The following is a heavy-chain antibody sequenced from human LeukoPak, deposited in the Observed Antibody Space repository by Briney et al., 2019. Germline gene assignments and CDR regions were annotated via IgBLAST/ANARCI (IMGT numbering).Heavy chain of an antibody. D-gene: IGHD2-2*01. CDR3: ARRIRPGYCSSTSCKTRSGGYFDY. Sequence: KAGGSLRLSCAASGFTFSSYSMNWVRQAPGKGLEWASSISSSSSYIYYADSVKGRFTISRDNAKNSLYLQMNRLRAEDTAVYYCARRIRPGYCSSTSCKTRSGGYFDYWGQGTLVTVSS. V-gene: IGHV3-21*01. CDR1: GFTFSSYS. J-gene: IGHJ4*02. CDR2: ISSSSSYI.